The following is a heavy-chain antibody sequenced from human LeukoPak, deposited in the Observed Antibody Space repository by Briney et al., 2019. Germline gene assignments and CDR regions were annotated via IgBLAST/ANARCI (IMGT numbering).Heavy chain of an antibody. D-gene: IGHD2/OR15-2a*01. V-gene: IGHV3-23*01. J-gene: IGHJ6*02. CDR2: IGISGSST. CDR3: AKDFSTVDYYYYGMDV. Sequence: GGSLRLSCAASGFTFSTYAMNWARQAPGKGLEWVSTIGISGSSTYYADSVRGRFTISRDNSKNTLYLQVSSLTAEDTAVYYCAKDFSTVDYYYYGMDVWGQGTTVTVSS. CDR1: GFTFSTYA.